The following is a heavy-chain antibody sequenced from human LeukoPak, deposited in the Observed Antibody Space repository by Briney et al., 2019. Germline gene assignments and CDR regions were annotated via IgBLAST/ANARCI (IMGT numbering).Heavy chain of an antibody. D-gene: IGHD3-9*01. J-gene: IGHJ4*02. V-gene: IGHV1-3*01. CDR3: ARKYAVLRYFDWLPYDY. Sequence: ASVKVSCKASGYTFTSYAMHWVRQAPGQRLEWMGWINAGNGNTKYSQKFQGRVTITRDTSASTAYMELSSLRSEDTAVYYCARKYAVLRYFDWLPYDYWGQGTLVTVSS. CDR2: INAGNGNT. CDR1: GYTFTSYA.